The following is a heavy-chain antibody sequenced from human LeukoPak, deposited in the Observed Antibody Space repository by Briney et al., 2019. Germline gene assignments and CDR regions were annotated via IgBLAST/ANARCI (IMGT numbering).Heavy chain of an antibody. D-gene: IGHD6-19*01. CDR1: GYTFTGYY. J-gene: IGHJ4*02. CDR3: ARDSFSSGLFDY. CDR2: INPNSGGT. V-gene: IGHV1-2*06. Sequence: ASVKVSCKASGYTFTGYYMHWVRQAPGQGLEWMGRINPNSGGTNYAQKFQGRVTMTRDTSISTAYVELSRLRSDDTAVYYCARDSFSSGLFDYWGQGTLVTVSS.